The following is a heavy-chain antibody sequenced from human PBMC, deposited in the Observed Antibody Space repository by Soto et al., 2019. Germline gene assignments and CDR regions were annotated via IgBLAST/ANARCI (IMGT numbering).Heavy chain of an antibody. CDR1: GGSFSGYY. CDR3: AIIGRAEQTGGDY. CDR2: INHSGST. V-gene: IGHV4-34*01. J-gene: IGHJ4*02. D-gene: IGHD1-26*01. Sequence: SETLSLSCAVYGGSFSGYYWSWIRQPPGKGLEWIGEINHSGSTNYNPSLKSRVTISVDTSKNQFSLKLSSVTAADTAVYYCAIIGRAEQTGGDYWGQGTLVTVSS.